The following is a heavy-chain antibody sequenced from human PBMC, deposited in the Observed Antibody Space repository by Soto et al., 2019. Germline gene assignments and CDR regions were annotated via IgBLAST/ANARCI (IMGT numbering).Heavy chain of an antibody. CDR1: GFTFSSYA. CDR3: ARAGYTSRATQWLDP. J-gene: IGHJ5*02. CDR2: ISGSGGST. D-gene: IGHD3-16*02. V-gene: IGHV3-23*01. Sequence: PGGSLRLSCAASGFTFSSYAMSWVRQAPGKGLEWVSAISGSGGSTYYADSVKGRFTISRDNSKNTLYLQMNSLRAEDTAVYYCARAGYTSRATQWLDPWGQGTLVTVSS.